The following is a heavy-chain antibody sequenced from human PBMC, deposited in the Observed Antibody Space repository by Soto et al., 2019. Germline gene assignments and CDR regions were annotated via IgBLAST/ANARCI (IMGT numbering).Heavy chain of an antibody. Sequence: QVQLQESGPGLVKPSETLSLTCTVSGGSISSYYWTWIRQPPGKGLEWFGFIYNSGSTHYNPSLRSRVTISVDTSKNQFSLKLRSVTAADTAVYYCASMGYHYGSGSYPLDYWGQGTLVTVSS. CDR1: GGSISSYY. CDR3: ASMGYHYGSGSYPLDY. V-gene: IGHV4-59*08. J-gene: IGHJ4*02. D-gene: IGHD3-10*01. CDR2: IYNSGST.